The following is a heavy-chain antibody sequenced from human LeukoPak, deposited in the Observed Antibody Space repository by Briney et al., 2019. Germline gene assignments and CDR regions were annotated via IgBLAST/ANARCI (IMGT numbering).Heavy chain of an antibody. D-gene: IGHD1-26*01. Sequence: PSQTLSLTCAVSGGSISSAGYSWSWIRQPPGKGLEWIGYISHSGSTYYTPSLKSRVTISVDRSKNQFSLRLNSVTAADTAVYYCARNSGTYPPDYDYWGQGTLVTVSS. CDR3: ARNSGTYPPDYDY. CDR1: GGSISSAGYS. CDR2: ISHSGST. V-gene: IGHV4-30-2*01. J-gene: IGHJ4*02.